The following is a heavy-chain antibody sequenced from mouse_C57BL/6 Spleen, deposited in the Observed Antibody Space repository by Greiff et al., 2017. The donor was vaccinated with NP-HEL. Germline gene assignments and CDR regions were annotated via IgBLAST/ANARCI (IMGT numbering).Heavy chain of an antibody. CDR1: GFTFSDYG. J-gene: IGHJ3*01. D-gene: IGHD4-1*01. Sequence: EVQVVESGGGLVQPGGSLKLSCAASGFTFSDYGMAWVRQAPRKGPEWVAFISNLAYSIYYADTVTGRFTISRENAKNTLYLEMSSLRSEDTAMYYCAVAGTGFAYWGQGTLVTVSA. CDR2: ISNLAYSI. CDR3: AVAGTGFAY. V-gene: IGHV5-15*01.